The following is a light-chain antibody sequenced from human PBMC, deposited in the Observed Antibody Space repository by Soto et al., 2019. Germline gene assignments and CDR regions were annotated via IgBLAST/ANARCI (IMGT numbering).Light chain of an antibody. Sequence: EIVLTRSPGTLSLSPGERATLSCRASQSVSSSYLAWYQQKPGQTPRLLIYGASSRATGIPDRFSGSGSGTDFTLTISRLEPEDFAVSYCQQYGSSPPWTFGQGTKVDIK. CDR2: GAS. CDR1: QSVSSSY. J-gene: IGKJ1*01. CDR3: QQYGSSPPWT. V-gene: IGKV3-20*01.